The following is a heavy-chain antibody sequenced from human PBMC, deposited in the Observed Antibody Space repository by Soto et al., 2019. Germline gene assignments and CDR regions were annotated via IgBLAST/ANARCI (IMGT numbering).Heavy chain of an antibody. CDR1: GFTFSSYG. Sequence: QVQLVESGGGVVQPGRSLRLSCAASGFTFSSYGMHWVRQAPGKGLEWVAVISYDGSNKYYADSVKGRFTISRDNSKNTLNLQMSSLRAEDTAVYYCAKDYGRQSYSYGVFDYWGQGTLVTVSS. J-gene: IGHJ4*02. CDR3: AKDYGRQSYSYGVFDY. CDR2: ISYDGSNK. D-gene: IGHD1-26*01. V-gene: IGHV3-30*18.